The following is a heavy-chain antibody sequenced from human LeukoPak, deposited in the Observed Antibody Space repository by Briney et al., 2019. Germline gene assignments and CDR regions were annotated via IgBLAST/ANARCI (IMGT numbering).Heavy chain of an antibody. CDR3: ARVSYSSGSYPYFDY. J-gene: IGHJ4*02. Sequence: SETLSLTCAVYGGSFSGYYWSWIRQPPGKGLEWIGEINHSGSTNYNPSLKSRVTISVDTSKNQFSLKLSSVTAADTAVYYCARVSYSSGSYPYFDYWGQGTLVTVSS. CDR2: INHSGST. V-gene: IGHV4-34*01. D-gene: IGHD3-10*01. CDR1: GGSFSGYY.